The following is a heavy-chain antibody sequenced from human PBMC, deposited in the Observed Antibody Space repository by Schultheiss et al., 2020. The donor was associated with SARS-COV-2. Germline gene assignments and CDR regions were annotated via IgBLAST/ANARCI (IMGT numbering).Heavy chain of an antibody. CDR2: INSGGSGTI. D-gene: IGHD3-3*01. Sequence: GGSLRLSCVVSGFSLSDYSMNWVRQAPGKGLEWISHINSGGSGTIHYADSVKGRFTISRDTAKSSLSLQMDSLRAEDTAVYYCARVSAGDTSFGVVSIFDYWGQGTLVTVSS. CDR1: GFSLSDYS. V-gene: IGHV3-48*04. CDR3: ARVSAGDTSFGVVSIFDY. J-gene: IGHJ4*02.